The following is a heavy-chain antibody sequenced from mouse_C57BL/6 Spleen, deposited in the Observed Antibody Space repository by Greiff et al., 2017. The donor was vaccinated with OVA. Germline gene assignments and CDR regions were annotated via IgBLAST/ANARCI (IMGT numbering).Heavy chain of an antibody. CDR2: INPNNGGT. V-gene: IGHV1-22*01. J-gene: IGHJ1*03. CDR3: ARDDGYYGGYFDV. CDR1: GYTFTDYN. Sequence: DVKLQESGPELVKPGASVKMSCKASGYTFTDYNMHWVKQSHGKSLEWIGYINPNNGGTSYNQKFKGKATLTVNKSSSTAYMELRSLTSEDSAVYYCARDDGYYGGYFDVWGTGTTVTVSS. D-gene: IGHD2-3*01.